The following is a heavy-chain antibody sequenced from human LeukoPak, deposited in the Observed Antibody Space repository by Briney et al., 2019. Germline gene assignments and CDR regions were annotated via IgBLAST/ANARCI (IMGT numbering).Heavy chain of an antibody. Sequence: ASVKVSCKASGYTFTNYGISWVRQAPGQGPEWMGWISAYSGHTNYAQKLQGRVTMTTDTSTSTAYMELSRLRSDDTAVYYCARDSVATIGGQGFDPWGQGTLVTVSS. D-gene: IGHD5-12*01. V-gene: IGHV1-18*01. J-gene: IGHJ5*02. CDR1: GYTFTNYG. CDR3: ARDSVATIGGQGFDP. CDR2: ISAYSGHT.